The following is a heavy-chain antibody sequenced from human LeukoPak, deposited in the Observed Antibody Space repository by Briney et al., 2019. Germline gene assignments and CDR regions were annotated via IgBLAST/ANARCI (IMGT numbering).Heavy chain of an antibody. Sequence: ASVKVSCKASGYTFTSYGISWVRQAPGQGLEWMGWISAYNGNTNYAQKLQGRVTMTTDTSTSTAYMELRSLRSDDTAVYYCARYSGSYYSQDWFDSWGQGTLVTVSS. D-gene: IGHD1-26*01. CDR3: ARYSGSYYSQDWFDS. J-gene: IGHJ5*01. V-gene: IGHV1-18*01. CDR1: GYTFTSYG. CDR2: ISAYNGNT.